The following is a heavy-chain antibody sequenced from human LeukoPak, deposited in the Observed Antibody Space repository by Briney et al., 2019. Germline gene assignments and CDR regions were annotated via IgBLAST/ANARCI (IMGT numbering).Heavy chain of an antibody. D-gene: IGHD1-26*01. CDR1: GFTFSSYG. CDR2: ISYDGSNK. CDR3: AKGGSQFDY. V-gene: IGHV3-30*18. J-gene: IGHJ4*02. Sequence: GGSLRLSCAASGFTFSSYGMHWVRQAPGKGLEWVAVISYDGSNKYYADSVKGRFTISRDNSKNTLYLQMISLRAEDTAVYYCAKGGSQFDYWGQGTLVTVSS.